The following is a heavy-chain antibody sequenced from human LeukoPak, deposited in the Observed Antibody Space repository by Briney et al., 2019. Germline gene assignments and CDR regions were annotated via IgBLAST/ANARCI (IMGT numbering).Heavy chain of an antibody. CDR1: GYTLIELS. Sequence: AASVKVSCKVSGYTLIELSMHWVRQAPGKGLEYMGGFDPEDGETTYAQKFQGRVTMTEDISTDTVYMELSSLRSEDTAVYYCATGLGYSYGPKGFDYWGQGTLVTVSS. J-gene: IGHJ4*02. CDR2: FDPEDGET. CDR3: ATGLGYSYGPKGFDY. V-gene: IGHV1-24*01. D-gene: IGHD5-18*01.